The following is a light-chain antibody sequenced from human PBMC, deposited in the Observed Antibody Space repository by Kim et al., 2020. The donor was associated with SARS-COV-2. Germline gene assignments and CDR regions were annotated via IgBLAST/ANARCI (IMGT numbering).Light chain of an antibody. CDR2: RDN. CDR3: AAWDDVLRGLV. J-gene: IGLJ3*02. Sequence: GQRITISFSGQVSTVGSYYVHWYLQLPGPAPKSLIDRDNQRPSGVPERFSGSKSGTSASLAISGLRSEDEGDYYCAAWDDVLRGLVFGGGTQLTVL. CDR1: VSTVGSYY. V-gene: IGLV1-47*01.